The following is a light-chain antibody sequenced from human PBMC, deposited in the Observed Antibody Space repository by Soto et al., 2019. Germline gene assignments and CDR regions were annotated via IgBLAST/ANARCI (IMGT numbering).Light chain of an antibody. V-gene: IGKV3-15*01. CDR1: QSVSSS. Sequence: EIVMTQSPATLSVSPGERASLSCRASQSVSSSLAWYQQKPGQAPRLLIFGASTRATGIPARFSGSGSGTEFTLTISSLQSEDFAVYYCQQYNNWPPITFGQGTRLEIK. CDR2: GAS. J-gene: IGKJ5*01. CDR3: QQYNNWPPIT.